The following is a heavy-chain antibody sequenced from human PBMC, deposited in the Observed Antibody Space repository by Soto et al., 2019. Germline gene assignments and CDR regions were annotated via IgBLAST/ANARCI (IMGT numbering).Heavy chain of an antibody. CDR3: ARSIAAAGTSQYFYGMDV. CDR1: GFTFCDYY. J-gene: IGHJ6*02. CDR2: ISSSSSYT. Sequence: GGSLRLSCAASGFTFCDYYMSWIRQAPGKGLEWVSYISSSSSYTNYADSVKGRFTISRDNAKNSLYLQMNSLRAEDTAVYYCARSIAAAGTSQYFYGMDVWGQGTTVTVSS. D-gene: IGHD6-13*01. V-gene: IGHV3-11*06.